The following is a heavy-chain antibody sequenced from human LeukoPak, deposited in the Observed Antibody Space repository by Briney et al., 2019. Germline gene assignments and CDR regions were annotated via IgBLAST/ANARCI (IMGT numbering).Heavy chain of an antibody. CDR2: IGTAGDT. Sequence: GGSLRLSCAASGFTLSNYDMHWVRQRPGKGLEWVSIIGTAGDTYYADSAKGRFTISRESAMNSLYLQMNGLRGGDTAVYYCAREYVLAVAGTNYYYGMDVWGQGTAVTVSS. CDR3: AREYVLAVAGTNYYYGMDV. D-gene: IGHD6-19*01. CDR1: GFTLSNYD. J-gene: IGHJ6*02. V-gene: IGHV3-13*01.